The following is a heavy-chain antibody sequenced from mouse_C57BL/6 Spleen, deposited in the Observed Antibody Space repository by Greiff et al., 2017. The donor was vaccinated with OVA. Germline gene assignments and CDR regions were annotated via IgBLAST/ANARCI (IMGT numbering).Heavy chain of an antibody. CDR1: GFSLTSYG. D-gene: IGHD1-1*01. CDR3: AKEEDGSWYFDV. J-gene: IGHJ1*03. Sequence: QVQLKQSGPGLVQPSQSLSITCTVSGFSLTSYGVHWVRQSPGKGLEWLGVIWRGGSTDYNAALMSRLSITKDNSKSQVFFKMNSLQADDTAIYYCAKEEDGSWYFDVWGTGTTVTVSS. CDR2: IWRGGST. V-gene: IGHV2-5*01.